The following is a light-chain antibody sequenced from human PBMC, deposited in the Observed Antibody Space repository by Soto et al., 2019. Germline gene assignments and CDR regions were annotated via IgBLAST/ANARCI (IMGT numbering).Light chain of an antibody. Sequence: EIMLTQSPATLSLSPGERDTLSCGASQSVSSSYLAWYQQRPGQAPRLLIYGASTRATGIPARFSGSGSGTEFTLIIDSLQSEDFAVYYCQQYNNWPRTFGQGTKVDIK. CDR3: QQYNNWPRT. V-gene: IGKV3-15*01. J-gene: IGKJ1*01. CDR1: QSVSSSY. CDR2: GAS.